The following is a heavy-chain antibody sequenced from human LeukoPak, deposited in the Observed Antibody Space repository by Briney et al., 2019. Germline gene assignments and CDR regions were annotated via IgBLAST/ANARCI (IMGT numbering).Heavy chain of an antibody. J-gene: IGHJ4*02. V-gene: IGHV4-59*01. CDR3: ARAIVGTVTTTFDY. CDR2: IYYSGST. Sequence: SETLSLTCTVSGGSISSYYWSWIRQPPGKGLEWIGYIYYSGSTNYNPSLKSRVTMSVDTSKNQFSLRLSSVTAADTAVYYCARAIVGTVTTTFDYWGQGTLVTVSS. D-gene: IGHD4-11*01. CDR1: GGSISSYY.